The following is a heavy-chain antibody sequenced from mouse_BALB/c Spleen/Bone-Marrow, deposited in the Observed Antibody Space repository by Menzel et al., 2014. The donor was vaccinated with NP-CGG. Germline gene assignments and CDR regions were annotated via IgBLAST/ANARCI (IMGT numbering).Heavy chain of an antibody. CDR2: INSDGGIT. J-gene: IGHJ4*01. CDR3: ARHGFYYAMDY. V-gene: IGHV5-2*03. Sequence: EVKLVESGGGLVQPGESLKLSCESNEYEFPSHDMSWVRKTPEKRLELVAAINSDGGITNYPDTMERRFTISRDNTKKTLYLQMSSLRSEDTALYYCARHGFYYAMDYWGQGTSVTVSP. CDR1: EYEFPSHD.